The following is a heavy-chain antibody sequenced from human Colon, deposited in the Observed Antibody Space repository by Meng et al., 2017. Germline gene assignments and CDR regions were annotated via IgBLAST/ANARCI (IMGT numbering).Heavy chain of an antibody. CDR3: ARVWVSDIVVVPAAPSRYFDY. D-gene: IGHD2-2*01. CDR1: RYTFTSYA. J-gene: IGHJ4*02. Sequence: ASVKVSCKASRYTFTSYAMHWVRQAPGQRLEWMGWINAGNGNTKYSQKFQGRVTITRDTSASTAYMELSSLRSEDTAVYYCARVWVSDIVVVPAAPSRYFDYWGQGTLVTVSS. CDR2: INAGNGNT. V-gene: IGHV1-3*01.